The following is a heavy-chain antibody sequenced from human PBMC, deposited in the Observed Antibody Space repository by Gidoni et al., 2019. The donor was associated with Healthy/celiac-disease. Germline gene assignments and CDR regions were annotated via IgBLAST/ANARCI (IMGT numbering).Heavy chain of an antibody. D-gene: IGHD3-10*01. Sequence: VQLVQSGAEVKKPGASVKVSCKASGYTFTGYYMHWVRQAPGPWLEWMGWLNPNSGGTNYAKKFQGRVTMTRDTSISTAYMELSRLRSDDTAVYYCARLRSVTMVRGVIQTLDYWGQGTLVTVSS. CDR3: ARLRSVTMVRGVIQTLDY. V-gene: IGHV1-2*02. CDR2: LNPNSGGT. J-gene: IGHJ4*02. CDR1: GYTFTGYY.